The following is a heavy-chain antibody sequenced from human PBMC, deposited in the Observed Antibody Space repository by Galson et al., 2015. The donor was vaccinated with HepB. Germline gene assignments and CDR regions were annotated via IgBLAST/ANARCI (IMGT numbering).Heavy chain of an antibody. CDR3: AKVVWGVQDAFDI. CDR1: GFTFSSYG. V-gene: IGHV3-30*18. J-gene: IGHJ3*02. CDR2: ISYDGSNK. D-gene: IGHD3-16*01. Sequence: SLRLSCAASGFTFSSYGMHWVRQAPGKGLEWVAVISYDGSNKYYADSVKGRFTISGDNSKNTLYLQMNSLRAEDTAVYYCAKVVWGVQDAFDIWGQGTMVTVSS.